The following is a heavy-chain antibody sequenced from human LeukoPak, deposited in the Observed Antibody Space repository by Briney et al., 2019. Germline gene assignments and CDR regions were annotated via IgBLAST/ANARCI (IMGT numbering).Heavy chain of an antibody. D-gene: IGHD5-12*01. V-gene: IGHV3-53*01. CDR1: GFAVSTSY. CDR2: IRTGGTT. J-gene: IGHJ4*02. Sequence: GGSLRLSCAASGFAVSTSYMTWVRQAPGKGLEWVSVIRTGGTTYYADSVKGRFTISRDNAKNSLYLQMNSLRAEDTAVYYCARDDSGYVHWGQGTLVTVSS. CDR3: ARDDSGYVH.